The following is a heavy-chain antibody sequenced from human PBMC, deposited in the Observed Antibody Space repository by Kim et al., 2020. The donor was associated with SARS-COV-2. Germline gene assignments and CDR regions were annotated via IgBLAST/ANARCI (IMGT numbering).Heavy chain of an antibody. Sequence: ASVKVSCKASGYTFTSYGISWVRQAPGQGLEWMGWISAYNGNTNYAQKLQGRVTMTTDTSTSTAYMELRSLRSDDTAVYYCARDKRPYYGSGSYYYNYYGMDVWGQGTTVTVSS. CDR3: ARDKRPYYGSGSYYYNYYGMDV. D-gene: IGHD3-10*01. CDR1: GYTFTSYG. V-gene: IGHV1-18*01. CDR2: ISAYNGNT. J-gene: IGHJ6*02.